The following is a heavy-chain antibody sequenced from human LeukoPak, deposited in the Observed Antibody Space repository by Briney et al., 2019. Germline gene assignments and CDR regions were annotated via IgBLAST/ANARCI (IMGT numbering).Heavy chain of an antibody. D-gene: IGHD1-26*01. CDR1: GFTFSSYA. Sequence: PGGSLRLSCAASGFTFSSYAMSWVRRAPGKGLEWVSAISGSGGSTDYADSVKGRFTISRDNSKNTVNLQMNSLRAEDTAIYYCAKNQINNYSGRSHDVFDIWGQGTMVTVSS. CDR3: AKNQINNYSGRSHDVFDI. V-gene: IGHV3-23*01. CDR2: ISGSGGST. J-gene: IGHJ3*02.